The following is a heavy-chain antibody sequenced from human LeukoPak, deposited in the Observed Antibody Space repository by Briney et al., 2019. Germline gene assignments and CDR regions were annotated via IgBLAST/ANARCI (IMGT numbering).Heavy chain of an antibody. CDR1: GFTFSSYG. Sequence: GGSLRLSCAASGFTFSSYGMHWVRQAPGKGLEWVAFIRYGGSNKYYADSVKGRFTISRDNSKNTLYLQMNSLRAEDTAVYYCAKPLNYDSSGYRDYWGQGTLVTVSS. J-gene: IGHJ4*02. D-gene: IGHD3-22*01. V-gene: IGHV3-30*02. CDR3: AKPLNYDSSGYRDY. CDR2: IRYGGSNK.